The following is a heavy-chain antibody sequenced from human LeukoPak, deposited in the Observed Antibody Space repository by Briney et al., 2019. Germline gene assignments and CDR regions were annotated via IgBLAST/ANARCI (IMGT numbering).Heavy chain of an antibody. CDR1: GYTFTGYY. Sequence: ASVKVSCKASGYTFTGYYMHWVRQAPGQGLEWMGWINPNSGGTNYAQKFQGRVTMTRDTSISTAYMELSRLRSDDTAVYYCARDLFCSYGVCPVWGQGTTVTVSS. D-gene: IGHD2-8*01. CDR3: ARDLFCSYGVCPV. CDR2: INPNSGGT. V-gene: IGHV1-2*02. J-gene: IGHJ6*02.